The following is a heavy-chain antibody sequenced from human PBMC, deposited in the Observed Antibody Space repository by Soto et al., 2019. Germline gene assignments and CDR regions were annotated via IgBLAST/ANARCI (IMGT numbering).Heavy chain of an antibody. D-gene: IGHD3-3*01. CDR2: IYPGDSDS. Sequence: GESLKISCQGSGYSFSSHWIGWVRQMPGKGLEWMGNIYPGDSDSRYSPSFQGQVTISVDKSISTAYLQWRSLKASDTAIYYCARRDSGHSLFDYWGQGTLVTVYS. V-gene: IGHV5-51*01. CDR1: GYSFSSHW. CDR3: ARRDSGHSLFDY. J-gene: IGHJ4*02.